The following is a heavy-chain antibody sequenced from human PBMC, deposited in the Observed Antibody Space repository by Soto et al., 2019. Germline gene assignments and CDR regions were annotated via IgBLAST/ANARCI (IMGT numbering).Heavy chain of an antibody. CDR2: IYYSENT. D-gene: IGHD6-13*01. CDR3: ASTYSSRRSPFDH. CDR1: GVSISSGDYY. J-gene: IGHJ4*02. V-gene: IGHV4-30-4*01. Sequence: PSETLSLTCTVSGVSISSGDYYWSWIRQPPGKGLEWIGYIYYSENTYSNPSLKSRVTISVDTSKNQFSLKLSSVTAADTAVYYCASTYSSRRSPFDHWGQGTLVTVSS.